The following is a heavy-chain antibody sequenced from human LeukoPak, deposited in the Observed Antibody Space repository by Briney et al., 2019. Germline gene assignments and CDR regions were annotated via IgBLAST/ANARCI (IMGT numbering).Heavy chain of an antibody. CDR1: GFSLSTSGVG. D-gene: IGHD3-22*01. V-gene: IGHV2-5*01. CDR2: IHWNDDY. CDR3: AHRLVGSGLQY. Sequence: ESGPTLVKPTQTLTLTFNFSGFSLSTSGVGMGWIRQPPGKALEWLAVIHWNDDYSYSPSLRGRRTNIKHNSKNQVVLTMTNMDPVDTATYYCAHRLVGSGLQYWGQGTLVTVSS. J-gene: IGHJ1*01.